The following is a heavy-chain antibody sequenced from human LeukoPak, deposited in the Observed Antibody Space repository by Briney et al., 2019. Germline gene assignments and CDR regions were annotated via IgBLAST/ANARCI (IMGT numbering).Heavy chain of an antibody. CDR3: ARGLGSSWSFYYYYYMDV. CDR1: GYTFTSYD. D-gene: IGHD6-13*01. Sequence: GASVKVSCKASGYTFTSYDINWVRQATGQGLEWMGWMNPNSGNTGYAQKFQGRVTMTRNTSISTAYMELSSLRSEDTAVYYCARGLGSSWSFYYYYYMDVWGKGTTVTISS. J-gene: IGHJ6*03. V-gene: IGHV1-8*01. CDR2: MNPNSGNT.